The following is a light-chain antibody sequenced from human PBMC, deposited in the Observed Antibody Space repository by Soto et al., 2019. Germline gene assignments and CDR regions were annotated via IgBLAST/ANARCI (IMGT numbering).Light chain of an antibody. CDR2: NNN. V-gene: IGLV1-44*01. Sequence: QSVLTQPPSASGTPGQRVTISCSGSRYNIGSNTVNWYQQLPGAAPKVLIQNNNQRPSGVPDRFSGSKSGTSASLAISGLQSGDKADYYCGAWDDILNGYVFGFGTKLTVL. CDR3: GAWDDILNGYV. J-gene: IGLJ1*01. CDR1: RYNIGSNT.